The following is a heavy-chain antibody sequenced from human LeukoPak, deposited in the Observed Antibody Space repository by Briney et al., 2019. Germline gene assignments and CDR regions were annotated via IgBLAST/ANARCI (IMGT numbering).Heavy chain of an antibody. Sequence: GGSLRLSCAASGFTLSSYAMTWVRQAPGKGLEWVSDIGDSGATTYYAHSVKGRFTISRDNSKNTLYLQMRSLRAEVTAVYFCASFHYYGSVAYYLSYWGQGTLVTVSS. J-gene: IGHJ4*02. D-gene: IGHD3-10*01. CDR2: IGDSGATT. CDR1: GFTLSSYA. V-gene: IGHV3-23*01. CDR3: ASFHYYGSVAYYLSY.